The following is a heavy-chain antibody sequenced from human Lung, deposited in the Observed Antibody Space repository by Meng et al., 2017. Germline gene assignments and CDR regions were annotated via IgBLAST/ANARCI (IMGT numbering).Heavy chain of an antibody. V-gene: IGHV1-18*04. Sequence: QVHPVQSGAEVKKPGASVTVSCKSSDYTFTGYGVSWVRQAPGQGLEWMAWLGAHDGDRSHAPRFQGRVTVTADRLTDTSFMELRNLRYDDTAVYYCARGTPGRSYSDFWGQGTLVTVSS. CDR2: LGAHDGDR. CDR3: ARGTPGRSYSDF. D-gene: IGHD3-10*01. J-gene: IGHJ4*02. CDR1: DYTFTGYG.